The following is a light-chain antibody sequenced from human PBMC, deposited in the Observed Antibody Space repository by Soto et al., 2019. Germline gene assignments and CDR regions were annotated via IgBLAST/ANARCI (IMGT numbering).Light chain of an antibody. Sequence: QSVLTQPASVSGSPGQSITISCTGTSSDVDGYSYVSWYQHHPGKAPKLMIYEISNRTSGVSNRFSGSKSGNTASLTISGLQAEDEADYYCSSYTSSSTRVFGGGTKLTVL. CDR3: SSYTSSSTRV. CDR1: SSDVDGYSY. CDR2: EIS. J-gene: IGLJ3*02. V-gene: IGLV2-14*01.